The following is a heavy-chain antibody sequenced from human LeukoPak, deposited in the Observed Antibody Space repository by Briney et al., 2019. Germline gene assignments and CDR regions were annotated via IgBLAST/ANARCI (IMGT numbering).Heavy chain of an antibody. CDR1: GFTFSSYA. D-gene: IGHD1-1*01. Sequence: PGGSLRLSCAASGFTFSSYAMSWVRQAPGKGLEWASAISGSGGSTYYADSVKGRFTISRDNSKNTLYVQMNSLRAEDTAVYYCAKDMESLLTHFDYWGQGTLVTVSS. CDR2: ISGSGGST. V-gene: IGHV3-23*01. CDR3: AKDMESLLTHFDY. J-gene: IGHJ4*02.